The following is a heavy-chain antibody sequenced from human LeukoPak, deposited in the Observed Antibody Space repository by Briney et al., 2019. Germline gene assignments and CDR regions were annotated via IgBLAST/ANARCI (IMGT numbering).Heavy chain of an antibody. Sequence: SETLSLTCTGSGDSVRSYYWSWIRQPPGKGLEWIGNIHYSRSNKYSSSLKSRVTISVDTSNNQFSLRVTSLTAADTAVYYCARLGAFHDAFDVWGQGTLVTVSS. D-gene: IGHD3-16*01. CDR1: GDSVRSYY. V-gene: IGHV4-59*02. CDR2: IHYSRSN. CDR3: ARLGAFHDAFDV. J-gene: IGHJ3*01.